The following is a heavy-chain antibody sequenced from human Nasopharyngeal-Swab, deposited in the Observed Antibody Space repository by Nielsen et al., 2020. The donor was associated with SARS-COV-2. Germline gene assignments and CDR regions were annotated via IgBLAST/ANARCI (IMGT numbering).Heavy chain of an antibody. CDR2: ITSSSTYT. CDR1: GFTVSSYS. D-gene: IGHD2-15*01. J-gene: IGHJ6*02. V-gene: IGHV3-21*01. Sequence: GGSLRLSCEASGFTVSSYSMNWVRQAPGKGLEWVSAITSSSTYTYYADSVKGRFTISRDNARNSLYLQMNSLRAEDTAVYYCARDCSGGSCRYGMDVWGQGTTVTVSS. CDR3: ARDCSGGSCRYGMDV.